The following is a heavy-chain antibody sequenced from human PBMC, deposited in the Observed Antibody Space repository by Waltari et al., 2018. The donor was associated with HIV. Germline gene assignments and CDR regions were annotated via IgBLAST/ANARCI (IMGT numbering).Heavy chain of an antibody. CDR2: ISFEGAKK. V-gene: IGHV3-30*03. CDR3: ARDLAYSSTWPSY. J-gene: IGHJ4*02. CDR1: GFLFARSD. Sequence: QVRLVESGGGVFHPGRSLRLSSEASGFLFARSDMHWVRQTPDKGLEWVAGISFEGAKKNYIDSVKGRFTVSRDNSKNTMYLQMNNLRPDDTAVYYCARDLAYSSTWPSYWGQGTLVTVSS. D-gene: IGHD6-13*01.